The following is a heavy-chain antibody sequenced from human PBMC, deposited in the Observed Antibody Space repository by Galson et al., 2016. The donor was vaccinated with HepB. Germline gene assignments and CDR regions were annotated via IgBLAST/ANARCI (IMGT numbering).Heavy chain of an antibody. V-gene: IGHV4-39*01. CDR2: IYYSGST. Sequence: SETLSLTCTVSGGSISSGGYYWSWIRQHPGKGLEWIGYIYYSGSTYYNPSLKSRLTISVDTSKNQFSLRLSSVTAADTAVYYCARHGRTAAVEFDYWGQGTLVTVSS. CDR3: ARHGRTAAVEFDY. J-gene: IGHJ4*02. CDR1: GGSISSGGYY. D-gene: IGHD6-13*01.